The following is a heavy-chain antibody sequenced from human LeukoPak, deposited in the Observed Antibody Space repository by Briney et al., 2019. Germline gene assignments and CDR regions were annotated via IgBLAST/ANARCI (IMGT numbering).Heavy chain of an antibody. Sequence: GRSLRLSCAASGFSLSAYGVHWVRQAPGKGLEWAAVIWYDGTSKDYADSVKGRFTFSRDNSKNTLYLQMNSLTVEDTAVYYCARSQSSSLIDYWGQGTLVTVSS. D-gene: IGHD6-13*01. CDR1: GFSLSAYG. J-gene: IGHJ4*02. CDR2: IWYDGTSK. V-gene: IGHV3-33*01. CDR3: ARSQSSSLIDY.